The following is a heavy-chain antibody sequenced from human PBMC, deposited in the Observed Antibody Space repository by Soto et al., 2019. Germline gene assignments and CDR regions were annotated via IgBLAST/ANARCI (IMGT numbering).Heavy chain of an antibody. D-gene: IGHD6-13*01. J-gene: IGHJ4*02. CDR3: ATYSSLDY. CDR1: EFTVSNNY. Sequence: EVQLVETGGGWIQPGGSLRLSCAASEFTVSNNYMSWVRQAPGKGLEWVSLIYSGGSTYYADSVKGRFTISRDNSKNTLYLQMISLRAADTAVYYCATYSSLDYWGQGTLVTVSS. V-gene: IGHV3-53*02. CDR2: IYSGGST.